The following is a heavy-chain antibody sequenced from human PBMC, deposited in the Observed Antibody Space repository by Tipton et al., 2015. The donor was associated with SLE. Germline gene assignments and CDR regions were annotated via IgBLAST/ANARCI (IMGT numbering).Heavy chain of an antibody. CDR2: IYHSGIT. Sequence: TLSLTCTVSGGSIRSYYRTWIRQPPGKRLEWIAYIYHSGITNYNPSLQSRVTISVDRSKNQFSLKLTSVTAADTAVYYCARGPPFMEWERNWFDPWGQGTQVTVSS. CDR1: GGSIRSYY. CDR3: ARGPPFMEWERNWFDP. J-gene: IGHJ5*02. V-gene: IGHV4-59*01. D-gene: IGHD3-3*02.